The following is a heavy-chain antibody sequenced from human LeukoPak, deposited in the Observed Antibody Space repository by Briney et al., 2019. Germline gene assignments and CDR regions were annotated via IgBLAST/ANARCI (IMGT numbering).Heavy chain of an antibody. CDR1: GYTFTSYY. Sequence: GASVKVSCKASGYTFTSYYMHWVRQAPGQGLEWMGWINPNSGGTQYAQNFQGRVTMTRDTSISTAYMELSNLRSDDTAVYYCARGGGRSWFDYWGQGTLVTVTS. CDR3: ARGGGRSWFDY. D-gene: IGHD3-16*01. J-gene: IGHJ4*02. V-gene: IGHV1-2*02. CDR2: INPNSGGT.